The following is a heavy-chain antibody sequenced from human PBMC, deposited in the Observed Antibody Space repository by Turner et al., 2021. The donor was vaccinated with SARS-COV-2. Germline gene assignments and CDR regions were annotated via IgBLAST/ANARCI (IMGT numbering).Heavy chain of an antibody. CDR3: ARGHVPAASNFYYYYYYGMDV. CDR2: IYSGGST. Sequence: EVQLVVSGGGLIKPGGYLRLSSAASGFTVSSNYMSWVRQAPGKGREWGSVIYSGGSTYYADSVKGRFTISRDNSKNTLYHQMNSLRAEDTAVYYCARGHVPAASNFYYYYYYGMDVWGQGTTVTVSS. CDR1: GFTVSSNY. D-gene: IGHD2-2*01. V-gene: IGHV3-53*01. J-gene: IGHJ6*02.